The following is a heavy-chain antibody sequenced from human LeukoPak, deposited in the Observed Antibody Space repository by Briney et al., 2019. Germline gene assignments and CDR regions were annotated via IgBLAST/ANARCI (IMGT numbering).Heavy chain of an antibody. CDR1: GYTFINYD. V-gene: IGHV1-18*01. CDR2: ISAYNGNT. D-gene: IGHD6-19*01. J-gene: IGHJ4*02. Sequence: GASVKVSCKASGYTFINYDISWVRQAPGQGLEWMGWISAYNGNTNYAQKFQGRVTMTTDASTNTAYMELRSLRSDDTAVYYCARFSGWYNGWYFDYWGQGTLVTVSS. CDR3: ARFSGWYNGWYFDY.